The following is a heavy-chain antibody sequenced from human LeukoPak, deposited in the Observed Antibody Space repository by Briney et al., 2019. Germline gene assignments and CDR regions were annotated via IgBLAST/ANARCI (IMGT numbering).Heavy chain of an antibody. Sequence: GRSLRLSCAASGFTFSSYGMHWVRQAPGKGLEWVAVISYDGSNKYYADSVKGRFTISRDNSKNTLYLQMNSLRAEDTAVYYCTKGYGDYVLDYWGQGTLVTVSS. CDR3: TKGYGDYVLDY. D-gene: IGHD4-17*01. J-gene: IGHJ4*02. CDR1: GFTFSSYG. V-gene: IGHV3-30*18. CDR2: ISYDGSNK.